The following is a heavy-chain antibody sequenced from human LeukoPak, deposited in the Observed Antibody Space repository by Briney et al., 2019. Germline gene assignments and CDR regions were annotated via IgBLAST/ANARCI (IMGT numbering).Heavy chain of an antibody. CDR3: ARDGLASIGLDM. CDR2: IWYDGNNK. CDR1: GFALTGYG. Sequence: GSLRLSCAASGFALTGYGMHWVRQAPDKGLEWVAVIWYDGNNKYYEDSVKGRFTISRDTSKNTLYLQMNSLRGDDTATYYCARDGLASIGLDMWGQGTVVTVSS. V-gene: IGHV3-33*01. J-gene: IGHJ3*02. D-gene: IGHD6-13*01.